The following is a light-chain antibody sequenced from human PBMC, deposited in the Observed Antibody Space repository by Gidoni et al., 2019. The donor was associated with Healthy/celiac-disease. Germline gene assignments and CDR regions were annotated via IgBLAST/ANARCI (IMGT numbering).Light chain of an antibody. CDR1: QSISSY. Sequence: DIQMTQSPSPLSASVGDRVTITCRASQSISSYLNWYQQKPGKAPKLLIYAASSLQSGVPSRFSGSGSGTDFTLTISRLQPEDFATYYCQQSYSTPYTFGQGTKLEIK. V-gene: IGKV1-39*01. CDR3: QQSYSTPYT. CDR2: AAS. J-gene: IGKJ2*01.